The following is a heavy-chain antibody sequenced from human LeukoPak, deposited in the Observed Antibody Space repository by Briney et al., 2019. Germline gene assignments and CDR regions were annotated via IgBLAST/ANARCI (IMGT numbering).Heavy chain of an antibody. CDR2: IYSGGST. CDR1: GFTVRINN. V-gene: IGHV3-66*01. Sequence: GGSLRLSCAVSGFTVRINNMSWVRGAPGRGLGWVSVIYSGGSTYYADSVKGRFTISRDNSKNTLYLQMNSLRAEDTAVYYCASRIVGATVGLYCYYYGMDVWGQGTTVTVSS. J-gene: IGHJ6*02. D-gene: IGHD1-26*01. CDR3: ASRIVGATVGLYCYYYGMDV.